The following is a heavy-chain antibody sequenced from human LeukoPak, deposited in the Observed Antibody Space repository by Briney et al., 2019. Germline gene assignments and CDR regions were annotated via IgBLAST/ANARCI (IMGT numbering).Heavy chain of an antibody. CDR3: ATTRGRVVPAAPDFDY. Sequence: ASMKVSCKASGYTFTSYDVHWVRQATGQGLEWMGWLNPNSGNTGYSQKFQGRVTMTRNTSITTAYMELSSLRSEDTAVHYCATTRGRVVPAAPDFDYWGQGTLVTVSP. CDR1: GYTFTSYD. V-gene: IGHV1-8*01. D-gene: IGHD2-2*01. J-gene: IGHJ4*02. CDR2: LNPNSGNT.